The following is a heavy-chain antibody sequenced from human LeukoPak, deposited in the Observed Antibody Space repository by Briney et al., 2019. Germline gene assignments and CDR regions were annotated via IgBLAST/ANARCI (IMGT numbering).Heavy chain of an antibody. Sequence: SETLSLTCTVSGGSISSSSYYWGWIRQPPGKGLEWIGSIYYSGTTYYNPSLKSRVTISVDTSKNQFSLKLSSVTAADTAVYYCARDPPGTTGNGMDVWGQGTTVTVSS. CDR1: GGSISSSSYY. D-gene: IGHD1-1*01. J-gene: IGHJ6*02. CDR2: IYYSGTT. V-gene: IGHV4-39*07. CDR3: ARDPPGTTGNGMDV.